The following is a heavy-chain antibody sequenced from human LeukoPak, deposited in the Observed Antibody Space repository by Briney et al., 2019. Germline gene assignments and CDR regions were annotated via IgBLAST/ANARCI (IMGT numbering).Heavy chain of an antibody. Sequence: PSETLSLTCAVYGGSFSGYYWSWIRQPPGKGREWMGEINHSGSTNYNPSLKSRVIISVDTSKNQFSLKLISVTAADTAVYYCAREVGATRDAFDIWGQGTMVTVSS. D-gene: IGHD1-26*01. CDR1: GGSFSGYY. V-gene: IGHV4-34*01. CDR2: INHSGST. J-gene: IGHJ3*02. CDR3: AREVGATRDAFDI.